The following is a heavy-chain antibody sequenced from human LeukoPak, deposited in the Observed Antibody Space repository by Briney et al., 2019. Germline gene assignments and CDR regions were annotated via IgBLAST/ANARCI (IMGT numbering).Heavy chain of an antibody. V-gene: IGHV1-2*06. D-gene: IGHD3-22*01. CDR1: GYTFTGYY. CDR2: INPNSGGT. J-gene: IGHJ4*02. Sequence: ASVKVSCKASGYTFTGYYIHWVRQAPGQGLEWMGRINPNSGGTNYAQKFQGRVTMTRDTSISTAYMELNNLRSDDTAVYYCTRGRITLIVVSPFDYWGQGTLVTVS. CDR3: TRGRITLIVVSPFDY.